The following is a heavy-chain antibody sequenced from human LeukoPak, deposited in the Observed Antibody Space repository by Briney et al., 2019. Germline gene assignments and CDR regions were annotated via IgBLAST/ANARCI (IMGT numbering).Heavy chain of an antibody. CDR2: ISGSGGST. D-gene: IGHD6-13*01. V-gene: IGHV3-23*01. CDR1: GFTFSSYA. CDR3: ASDEYSSSSLGAFDI. Sequence: GGSLRLSCAASGFTFSSYAMSWVRQAPGKGLEWVSAISGSGGSTYYADSVKGRFTISRDNSKNTLYLQMNSLRAEDTAVYYCASDEYSSSSLGAFDIWGQGTMVTFSS. J-gene: IGHJ3*02.